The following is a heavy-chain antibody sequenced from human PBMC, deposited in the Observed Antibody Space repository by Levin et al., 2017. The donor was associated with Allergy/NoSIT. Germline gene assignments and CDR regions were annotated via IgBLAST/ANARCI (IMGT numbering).Heavy chain of an antibody. Sequence: SETLSLTCTVSGGSISSSSYYWGWIRQPPGKGLEWIGNIYYSGSTYYNPSLKSRVTISVDTSKNQFSLKLTSVTAADTAVYYCARQSIAEGGFDYWGQGTLVTVSS. CDR3: ARQSIAEGGFDY. J-gene: IGHJ4*02. CDR1: GGSISSSSYY. V-gene: IGHV4-39*01. D-gene: IGHD6-6*01. CDR2: IYYSGST.